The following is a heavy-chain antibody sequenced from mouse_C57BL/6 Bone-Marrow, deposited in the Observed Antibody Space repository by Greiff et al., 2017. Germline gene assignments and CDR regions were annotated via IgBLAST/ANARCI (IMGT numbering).Heavy chain of an antibody. J-gene: IGHJ3*01. CDR2: IDPENGYT. V-gene: IGHV14-4*01. CDR1: GFNIKDDY. Sequence: VQLQQSGAELVRPGASVKLSCTASGFNIKDDYMSWVKQRPEQGLEWVGWIDPENGYTEYASKVQGQATITANTSSNTAYLQLSSLASEDTAVYYCTALGFAYWGQGTLVTVSA. CDR3: TALGFAY.